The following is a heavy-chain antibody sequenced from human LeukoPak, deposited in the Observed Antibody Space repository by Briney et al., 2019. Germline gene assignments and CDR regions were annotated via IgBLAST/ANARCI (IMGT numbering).Heavy chain of an antibody. CDR2: ISDDGSKK. J-gene: IGHJ4*02. CDR1: GFTFSSYG. Sequence: GGSLRLSCAASGFTFSSYGMYWVRQAPGKGLEWVALISDDGSKKYYVDSAGRFTISRDNSKNTVYLQMNSLRVEDTAVYYCAKRNYYDSSGYYYDYWGQGTLVTVSS. D-gene: IGHD3-22*01. CDR3: AKRNYYDSSGYYYDY. V-gene: IGHV3-30*18.